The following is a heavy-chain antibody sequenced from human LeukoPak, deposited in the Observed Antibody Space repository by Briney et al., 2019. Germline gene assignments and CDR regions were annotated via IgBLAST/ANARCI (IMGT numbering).Heavy chain of an antibody. CDR3: ARHAAYSSSWSFDC. V-gene: IGHV5-51*01. CDR2: IYPGDSDT. CDR1: GYTFTDYW. Sequence: GESLKISCKGSGYTFTDYWIGWVRQMPGKGLEWMGIIYPGDSDTTCSPSFQGQVSISADKSINTAYLQWSSLKASDTAIYYCARHAAYSSSWSFDCWGQGTLVTVSS. J-gene: IGHJ4*02. D-gene: IGHD6-13*01.